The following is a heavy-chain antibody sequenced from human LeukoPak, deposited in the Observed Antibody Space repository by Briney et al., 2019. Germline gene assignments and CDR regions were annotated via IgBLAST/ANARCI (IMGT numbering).Heavy chain of an antibody. J-gene: IGHJ4*02. Sequence: SETLSLTCTVSGGSISSSSFYWGWIRQPPGRGLEWIGSIYYSVNTSYNPSLKSRVTISVDTSKNQVSLKLSSVTAADTAVYYCARDAVVPAPPFDYWGQGTLVTVSS. CDR3: ARDAVVPAPPFDY. CDR2: IYYSVNT. D-gene: IGHD2-2*01. V-gene: IGHV4-39*02. CDR1: GGSISSSSFY.